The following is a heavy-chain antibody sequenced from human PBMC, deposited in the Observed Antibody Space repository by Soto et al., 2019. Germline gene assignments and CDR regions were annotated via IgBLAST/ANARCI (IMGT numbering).Heavy chain of an antibody. CDR2: VYYSVTP. D-gene: IGHD5-18*01. V-gene: IGHV4-39*01. CDR1: GGSSRQSSYF. CDR3: YRADTAMDPPGS. Sequence: PSETLSLTCAVSGGSSRQSSYFWGWIRQPPGKGLEWIASVYYSVTPYYNPSLKSRVTISIDTSKTQISLKLKSLTAADTAVYYFYRADTAMDPPGSWGQVILVTVSS. J-gene: IGHJ5*02.